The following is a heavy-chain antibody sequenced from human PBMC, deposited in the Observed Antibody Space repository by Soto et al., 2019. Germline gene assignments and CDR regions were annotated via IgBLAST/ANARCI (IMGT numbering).Heavy chain of an antibody. CDR3: AREGDTAMGTYFDF. D-gene: IGHD5-18*01. J-gene: IGHJ4*02. V-gene: IGHV3-33*01. Sequence: QVQLVESGGGVVQPGRSLRLSCAASGFTFSAFGMHWVRQAPGKGLEWVAVIWYDGNNKDYADSVKGRFTISRDNSNNTQYLQMNVLRAEDTAVYYCAREGDTAMGTYFDFWGQGSLVTVSS. CDR2: IWYDGNNK. CDR1: GFTFSAFG.